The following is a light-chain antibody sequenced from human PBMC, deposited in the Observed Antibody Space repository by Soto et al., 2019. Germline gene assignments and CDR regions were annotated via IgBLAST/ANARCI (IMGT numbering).Light chain of an antibody. CDR3: QQYDNWPWT. J-gene: IGKJ1*01. CDR1: QSISDT. CDR2: GAS. Sequence: IVMTQSPATLSVSPGERATLSCRASQSISDTLAWYQQKPGQAPRLLIYGASRRATGFPARFSGSGSGTDFTLTISSPQSEDFAVYYCQQYDNWPWTFGQGTKVDNK. V-gene: IGKV3-15*01.